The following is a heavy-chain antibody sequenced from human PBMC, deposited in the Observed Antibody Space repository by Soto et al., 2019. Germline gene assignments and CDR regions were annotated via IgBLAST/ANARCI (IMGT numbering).Heavy chain of an antibody. CDR2: INSDGSST. Sequence: EVQLVESGGGLVQPGGSLRLSCAASGFTFSSYWMHWVRQAPGKGLVWVSRINSDGSSTSYADSVKGRFTISRDNAKNTLYLQMNSLRAEDTAVYYCARDWGKSAVTDETDAFDIWGQGTMVTVSS. CDR3: ARDWGKSAVTDETDAFDI. D-gene: IGHD4-17*01. J-gene: IGHJ3*02. CDR1: GFTFSSYW. V-gene: IGHV3-74*01.